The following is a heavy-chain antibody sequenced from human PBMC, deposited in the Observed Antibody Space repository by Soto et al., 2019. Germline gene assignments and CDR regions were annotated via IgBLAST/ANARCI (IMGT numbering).Heavy chain of an antibody. J-gene: IGHJ4*02. D-gene: IGHD3-16*01. CDR1: GGSISSYY. CDR3: ARRYGSSFDY. V-gene: IGHV4-59*08. Sequence: SETLSLTCTVSGGSISSYYWSWIRQPPGKGLEWIGYIYYSGSTNYNPSLKSRVTISVNTSKNQFSLKLSSVTAADTAVYYCARRYGSSFDYWGQGTLVTVSS. CDR2: IYYSGST.